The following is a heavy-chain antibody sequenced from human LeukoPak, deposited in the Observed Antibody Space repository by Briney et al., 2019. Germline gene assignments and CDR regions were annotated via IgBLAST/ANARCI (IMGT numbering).Heavy chain of an antibody. Sequence: ASVSVSCKASGYTFTGYYMHWVRQAPGQGLEWMGWINPNSGGTNYAQKFQGRVTMTRDTSISTAYMELSRLRSDDTAVYYCARERYYYGSGSYLHWFDPWGQGTLVTVSS. V-gene: IGHV1-2*02. D-gene: IGHD3-10*01. CDR3: ARERYYYGSGSYLHWFDP. J-gene: IGHJ5*02. CDR2: INPNSGGT. CDR1: GYTFTGYY.